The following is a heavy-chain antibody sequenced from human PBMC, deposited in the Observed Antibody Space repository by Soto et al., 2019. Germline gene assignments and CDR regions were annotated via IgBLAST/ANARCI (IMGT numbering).Heavy chain of an antibody. V-gene: IGHV1-69*06. J-gene: IGHJ3*02. CDR3: ARYWSAGTLYGAFDI. CDR1: GGTFSDFT. D-gene: IGHD2-15*01. CDR2: IIPMIGAT. Sequence: QVQLVQSGSEVKKPGSSVKVSCKATGGTFSDFTLSWLRQAPGRGLEWMGGIIPMIGATNNAQKLKGRLTITADKSTGTVYMELNSLRSDDTAVYYCARYWSAGTLYGAFDIWGQGTEVTVSP.